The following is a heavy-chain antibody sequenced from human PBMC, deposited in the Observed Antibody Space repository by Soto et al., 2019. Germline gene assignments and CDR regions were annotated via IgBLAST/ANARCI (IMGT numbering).Heavy chain of an antibody. V-gene: IGHV4-59*01. CDR2: IYYSGST. Sequence: PSETLSLTCTVSGGSISSYYWSWIRQPPGKGLEWIGYIYYSGSTNYNPSLKSRVTISVDTSKNQFSLKLSSVTAADTAVYYCARDPSGYDYGHAFDIWGQGTMVTVSS. CDR1: GGSISSYY. CDR3: ARDPSGYDYGHAFDI. D-gene: IGHD5-12*01. J-gene: IGHJ3*02.